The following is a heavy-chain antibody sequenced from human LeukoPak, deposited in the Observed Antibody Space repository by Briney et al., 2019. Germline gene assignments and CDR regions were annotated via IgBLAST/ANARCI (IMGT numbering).Heavy chain of an antibody. CDR2: INHSGST. Sequence: PSETLSLTCAVYGGSFSGYYWSWIRQPPGKGLEWIGEINHSGSTNYNPSLKSRVTISVDTSKNQFSLKLSSVTAADTAVYYCARGSFYCSGGSCYYRVRTGAEYFQHWGQGTLVTVSS. CDR3: ARGSFYCSGGSCYYRVRTGAEYFQH. J-gene: IGHJ1*01. V-gene: IGHV4-34*01. D-gene: IGHD2-15*01. CDR1: GGSFSGYY.